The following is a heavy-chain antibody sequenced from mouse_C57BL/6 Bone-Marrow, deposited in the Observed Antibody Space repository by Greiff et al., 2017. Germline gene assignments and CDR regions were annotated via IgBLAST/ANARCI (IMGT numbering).Heavy chain of an antibody. CDR1: GYTFTDYA. J-gene: IGHJ1*03. V-gene: IGHV1-67*01. CDR3: EREGVRTVVAPRWYFDV. D-gene: IGHD1-1*01. Sequence: VKLQQSGPELVRPGVSVKISCKGSGYTFTDYAMHWVKQSHAKSLEWIGVISTYYGDASYNQKFKDKATMTVDKSSSTAYMELARLTSEDSAVYYCEREGVRTVVAPRWYFDVWGTGTTVTVSS. CDR2: ISTYYGDA.